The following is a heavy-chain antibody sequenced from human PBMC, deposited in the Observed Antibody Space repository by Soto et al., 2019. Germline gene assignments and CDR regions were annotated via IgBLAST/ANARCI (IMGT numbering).Heavy chain of an antibody. V-gene: IGHV2-5*02. D-gene: IGHD2-21*02. CDR2: IYWDDDK. CDR3: VQSRCGGDCLQSYSSHSYYGLDV. J-gene: IGHJ6*02. CDR1: GLSLSTTGVG. Sequence: QITLKESGPTLVKPTQTLTLTCTFSGLSLSTTGVGVGWIRQPPGKALEWLALIYWDDDKRYSPSLKSRLTITKDTSKTPVVLTMTNMDPVDTATYYCVQSRCGGDCLQSYSSHSYYGLDVWGQGTTVTVSS.